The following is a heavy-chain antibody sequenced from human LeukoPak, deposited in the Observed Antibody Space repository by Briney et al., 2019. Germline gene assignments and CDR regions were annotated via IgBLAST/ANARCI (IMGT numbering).Heavy chain of an antibody. V-gene: IGHV4-61*01. J-gene: IGHJ3*02. CDR3: ASAVGASGWPDAFDI. Sequence: SETLSLTCTVSGDSVSSGSYYWSWIRQPPGKGLEWIGYVYYTGSTNYNPSLKSRVTISVDKSKNQFSLKLSSVTAADTAVYYCASAVGASGWPDAFDIWGQGTMVTVSS. D-gene: IGHD6-19*01. CDR1: GDSVSSGSYY. CDR2: VYYTGST.